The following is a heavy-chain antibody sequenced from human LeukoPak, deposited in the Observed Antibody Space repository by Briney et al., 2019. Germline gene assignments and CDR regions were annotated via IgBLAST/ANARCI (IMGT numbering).Heavy chain of an antibody. D-gene: IGHD4-17*01. J-gene: IGHJ4*02. CDR1: GVIFSFCW. Sequence: PGGSLRLSCAGSGVIFSFCWMSWVRQAPGKGLEWVASINQDGSDKRHADSVKGRFTISRDNAKNSVYLQMNSLRAEDTAVYDCASLKDSVTIFDNWGQGTLVTVSS. CDR2: INQDGSDK. CDR3: ASLKDSVTIFDN. V-gene: IGHV3-7*01.